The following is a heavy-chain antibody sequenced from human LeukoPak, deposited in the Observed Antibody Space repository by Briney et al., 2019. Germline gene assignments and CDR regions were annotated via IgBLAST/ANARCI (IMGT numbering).Heavy chain of an antibody. Sequence: GASVKVSCKASGYTFTSYYMHWVRQAPGQGLEWMGIINPSGGSTSYAQKFQGRVTMTRDTSTSTVYMELSSLRSEDTAVYYCARDKAFTRAAAGPNYYYYGMDVWGQGTTVTVSS. CDR3: ARDKAFTRAAAGPNYYYYGMDV. CDR1: GYTFTSYY. D-gene: IGHD6-13*01. V-gene: IGHV1-46*01. J-gene: IGHJ6*02. CDR2: INPSGGST.